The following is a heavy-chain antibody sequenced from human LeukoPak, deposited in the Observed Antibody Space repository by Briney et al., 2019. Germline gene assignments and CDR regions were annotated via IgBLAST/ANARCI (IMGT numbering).Heavy chain of an antibody. Sequence: GGSLRLSCAASGFTFSSYGMHWVRQAPGKGLEWVAVIWYDGSNKYYADSVKGRFTISRDNSKNTLYLQMNSLRAEDTAVYYCAKEVYSYYYGSGSSFFDYWGQGTLVTVSS. V-gene: IGHV3-33*06. CDR3: AKEVYSYYYGSGSSFFDY. CDR2: IWYDGSNK. J-gene: IGHJ4*02. CDR1: GFTFSSYG. D-gene: IGHD3-10*01.